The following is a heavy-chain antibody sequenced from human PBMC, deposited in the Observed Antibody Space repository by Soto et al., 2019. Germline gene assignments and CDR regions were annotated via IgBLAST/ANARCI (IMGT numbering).Heavy chain of an antibody. D-gene: IGHD1-26*01. Sequence: SETLSLTCTVSGGSISDYYWSWIRQPPGKGLEWIGYIYYSGTTNYSPSLKSRVTISVDTSKNQFSLELSFVTAADSAIYYCARQSGGYYYYGMDVWGQGTTVT. CDR3: ARQSGGYYYYGMDV. V-gene: IGHV4-59*08. CDR1: GGSISDYY. CDR2: IYYSGTT. J-gene: IGHJ6*02.